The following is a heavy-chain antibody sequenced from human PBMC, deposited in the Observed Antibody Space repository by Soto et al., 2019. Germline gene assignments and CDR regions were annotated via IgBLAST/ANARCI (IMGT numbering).Heavy chain of an antibody. CDR1: GGSFSGYY. Sequence: PSETLSLTCAVYGGSFSGYYWSWIRQPPGKGLEWIGEINHSGSTNYNPSLKSRVTISVDTSKNQFSLKLSSVTAADTAVYYCARGRGTMVRGATTLFYYYYYGMDVWGQGTTVTVSS. D-gene: IGHD3-10*01. CDR3: ARGRGTMVRGATTLFYYYYYGMDV. CDR2: INHSGST. V-gene: IGHV4-34*01. J-gene: IGHJ6*02.